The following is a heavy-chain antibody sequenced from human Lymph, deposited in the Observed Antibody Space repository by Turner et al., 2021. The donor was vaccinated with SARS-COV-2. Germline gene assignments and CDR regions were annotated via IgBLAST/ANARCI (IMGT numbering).Heavy chain of an antibody. CDR1: GFTFSTYV. CDR2: IWYDGRNK. D-gene: IGHD6-13*01. J-gene: IGHJ4*02. V-gene: IGHV3-33*01. Sequence: QVQLVESGGGVVQPGRSLRLSCAASGFTFSTYVIHWVRQAPGKGLEGVAVIWYDGRNKYYADAVKGRFTISRDNSKNTLYLQMNSLRAEDTAVYYCARGLGSSWYSGGFDFWGQGTLVTVSS. CDR3: ARGLGSSWYSGGFDF.